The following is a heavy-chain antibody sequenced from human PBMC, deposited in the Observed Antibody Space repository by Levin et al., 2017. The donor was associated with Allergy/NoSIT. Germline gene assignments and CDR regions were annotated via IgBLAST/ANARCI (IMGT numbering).Heavy chain of an antibody. CDR2: IYYSGST. D-gene: IGHD6-19*01. J-gene: IGHJ4*02. CDR3: ARMGSGWSPTDY. V-gene: IGHV4-61*01. CDR1: GGSVSSGSYY. Sequence: PGGSLRLSCTVSGGSVSSGSYYWSWIRQPPGKGLEWIGYIYYSGSTNYNPSLKSRVTISVDTSKNQFSLKLSSVTAADTAVYYCARMGSGWSPTDYWGQGTLVTVSS.